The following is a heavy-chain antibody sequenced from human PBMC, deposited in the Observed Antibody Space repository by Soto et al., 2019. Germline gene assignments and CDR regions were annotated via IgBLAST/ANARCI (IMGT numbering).Heavy chain of an antibody. V-gene: IGHV3-21*01. D-gene: IGHD2-2*01. CDR2: ISSSSSYI. CDR1: GFTFSSYS. J-gene: IGHJ4*02. CDR3: ARDISPLVVPAARN. Sequence: GGSLRLSCAASGFTFSSYSMNWVRQAPGKGLEWVSSISSSSSYIYYADSVKGRFTISRDNAKNSLYLQMNSLRAEDTAVYYCARDISPLVVPAARNWGQGTLVTVYS.